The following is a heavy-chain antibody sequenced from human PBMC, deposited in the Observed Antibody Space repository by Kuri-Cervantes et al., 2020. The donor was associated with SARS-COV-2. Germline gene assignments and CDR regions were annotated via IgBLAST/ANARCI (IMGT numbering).Heavy chain of an antibody. D-gene: IGHD6-13*01. CDR3: ARDRSSHQYDY. J-gene: IGHJ4*02. Sequence: SETLSLTCTVSAGSISSYYWSWIRQPPGKGLEWIGYIYYSGSTNYNPSLKSRVTISVDTSKNQFSLKLSSVTAADTAVYYCARDRSSHQYDYWGQGTLVTVSS. CDR1: AGSISSYY. V-gene: IGHV4-59*12. CDR2: IYYSGST.